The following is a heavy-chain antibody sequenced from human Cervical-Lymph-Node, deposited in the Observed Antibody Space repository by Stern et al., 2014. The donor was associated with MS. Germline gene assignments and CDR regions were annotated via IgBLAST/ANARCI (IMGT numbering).Heavy chain of an antibody. V-gene: IGHV4-61*02. J-gene: IGHJ4*02. CDR2: IYSSGTT. CDR3: ATQGRALAPD. Sequence: QVQLQESGPGLVKPSQTLSLTCTVSGDSISSGNYYWSWIRQPAGKGLEWIGRIYSSGTTYNTPSLRIGPTISIATPNTKFSRKLSSVTATDTAVYYCATQGRALAPDWGQGTLVTVSS. CDR1: GDSISSGNYY.